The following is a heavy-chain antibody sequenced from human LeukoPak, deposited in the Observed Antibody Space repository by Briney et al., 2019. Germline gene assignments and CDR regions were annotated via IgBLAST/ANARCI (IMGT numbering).Heavy chain of an antibody. V-gene: IGHV4-39*01. J-gene: IGHJ4*02. CDR3: ARQAGYCSSTSCYRSYFDY. Sequence: SETLSLTCTVSGGSISSYYWGWIRQPPGKGLEWIGSIYYSGSTYYNPSLKSRVTISVDTSKNQFSLKLSSVTAADTAVYYCARQAGYCSSTSCYRSYFDYWGQGTLVTVSS. CDR2: IYYSGST. D-gene: IGHD2-2*02. CDR1: GGSISSYY.